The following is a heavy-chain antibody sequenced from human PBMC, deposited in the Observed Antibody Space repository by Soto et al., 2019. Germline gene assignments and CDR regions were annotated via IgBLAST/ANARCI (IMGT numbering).Heavy chain of an antibody. CDR2: IKDSGDST. D-gene: IGHD6-13*01. CDR1: GFSFSNYA. V-gene: IGHV3-23*01. CDR3: VKGGASYTSCWYAN. J-gene: IGHJ4*02. Sequence: PGGSLRLSCAASGFSFSNYALHWVRQAPGEGLEWVSTIKDSGDSTYYLDSVRGRFTISRDYSRNTLYLQMTSLRAEDTALYHCVKGGASYTSCWYANWGQGILVTVSS.